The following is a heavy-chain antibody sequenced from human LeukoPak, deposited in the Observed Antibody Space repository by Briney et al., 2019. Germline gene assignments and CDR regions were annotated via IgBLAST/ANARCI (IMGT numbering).Heavy chain of an antibody. CDR3: ARLRGAMTPVTSDFDY. CDR1: GGSIGGSSYY. V-gene: IGHV4-39*01. Sequence: PSETLSLTCTVSGGSIGGSSYYWAWIRQPPGKGLEWIGSGFYSGSAYYNPSLKSRVTISVDTSKNQFSLNLSSLTAADTAVYYCARLRGAMTPVTSDFDYWGQGTLVTVSS. CDR2: GFYSGSA. D-gene: IGHD4-17*01. J-gene: IGHJ4*02.